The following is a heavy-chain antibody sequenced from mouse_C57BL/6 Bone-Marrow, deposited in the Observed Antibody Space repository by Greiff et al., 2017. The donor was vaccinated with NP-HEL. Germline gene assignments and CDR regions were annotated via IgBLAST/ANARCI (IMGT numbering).Heavy chain of an antibody. D-gene: IGHD2-3*01. CDR1: GFTFNTYA. CDR2: IRSKSSNYAT. CDR3: VRDLDDGYYPAWFAY. J-gene: IGHJ3*01. Sequence: EVQRVESGGGLVQPKGSLKLSCAASGFTFNTYAMHWVRQAPGKGLEWVARIRSKSSNYATYYADSVKDRFTISRDDSQSMLYLQMNNLKTEDTAMYYCVRDLDDGYYPAWFAYWGQGTLVTVSA. V-gene: IGHV10-3*01.